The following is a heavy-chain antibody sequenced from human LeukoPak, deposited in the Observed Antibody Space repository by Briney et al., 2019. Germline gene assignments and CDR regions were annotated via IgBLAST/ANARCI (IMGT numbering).Heavy chain of an antibody. J-gene: IGHJ5*01. CDR1: GFTFSSYE. V-gene: IGHV3-48*03. D-gene: IGHD3-10*01. CDR3: ARTSTYGGFDS. Sequence: GGSLRLSCAASGFTFSSYEVNWVRQAPGKGLEWVSYIRSSATTIYYADSVKGRFTISRDNAKNSLYLQMNSLRADDTAVYYCARTSTYGGFDSWGQGTLVTVSS. CDR2: IRSSATTI.